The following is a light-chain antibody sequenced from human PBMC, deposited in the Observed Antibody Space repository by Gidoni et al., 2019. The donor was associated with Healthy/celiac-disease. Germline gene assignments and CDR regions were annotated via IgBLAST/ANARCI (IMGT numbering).Light chain of an antibody. CDR3: QQSYSTPT. CDR2: AAS. V-gene: IGKV1-39*01. CDR1: QSISSY. J-gene: IGKJ1*01. Sequence: DIQMTQSPSSLSASVGDRVTITCRASQSISSYLNWYQQKPGKAPKLLIYAASSLKSGVPLRFSGSGSGTDFTLTISRLQPEDFATYYCQQSYSTPTFGQGTKVEIK.